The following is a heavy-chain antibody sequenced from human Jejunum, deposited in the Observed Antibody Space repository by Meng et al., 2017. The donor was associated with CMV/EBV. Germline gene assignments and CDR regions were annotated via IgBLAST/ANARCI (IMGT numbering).Heavy chain of an antibody. Sequence: SRFTFSSYAMSWVRQAPGKGLEWVSAISGSGGSTYYADSVKGRFTISRDNSKNTLYLQMNSLRAEDTAVYYCAKLGIAAAGTVDYWGQGTLVTVSS. CDR2: ISGSGGST. CDR3: AKLGIAAAGTVDY. D-gene: IGHD6-13*01. CDR1: RFTFSSYA. V-gene: IGHV3-23*01. J-gene: IGHJ4*02.